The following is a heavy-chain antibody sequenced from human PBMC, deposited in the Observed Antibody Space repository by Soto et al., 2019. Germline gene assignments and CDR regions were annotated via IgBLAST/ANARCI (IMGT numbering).Heavy chain of an antibody. Sequence: PGGSLRLSCAASGFTFSDYYMSWIRQAPGKGLEWVSYISSSGSSIFHADSVKGRFTISRDNGKNSLHLQMNSLRAEDTAVYYCARVEATADAFDIWGQGTMVTVSS. J-gene: IGHJ3*02. D-gene: IGHD3-3*01. CDR1: GFTFSDYY. V-gene: IGHV3-11*01. CDR2: ISSSGSSI. CDR3: ARVEATADAFDI.